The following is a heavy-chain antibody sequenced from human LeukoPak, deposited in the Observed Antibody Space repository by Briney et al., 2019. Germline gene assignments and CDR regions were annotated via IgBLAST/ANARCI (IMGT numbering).Heavy chain of an antibody. Sequence: ASVKVSCKASGYTFTSYDINWVRQATGQGLEWMGWMNPNSGNTGYAQKFQGRVTMTRNTSISTAYMELSSLRSEDTAVYYCARKRAYYYGMDVWGQGTTVTVSS. CDR2: MNPNSGNT. CDR3: ARKRAYYYGMDV. V-gene: IGHV1-8*01. CDR1: GYTFTSYD. J-gene: IGHJ6*02.